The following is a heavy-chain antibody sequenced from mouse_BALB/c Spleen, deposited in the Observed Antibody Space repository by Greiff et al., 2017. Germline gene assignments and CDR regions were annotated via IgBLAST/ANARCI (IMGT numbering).Heavy chain of an antibody. V-gene: IGHV5-17*02. CDR3: ARERYAFDY. CDR1: GFTFSSFG. J-gene: IGHJ2*01. CDR2: ISSGSSTI. D-gene: IGHD2-14*01. Sequence: EVKLMESGGGLVQPGGSRKLSCAASGFTFSSFGMHWVRQAPEKGLEWVAYISSGSSTIYYADTVKGRFTISRDNPKNTLFLQMTSLRSEDTAMYYCARERYAFDYWGQGTTLTVSS.